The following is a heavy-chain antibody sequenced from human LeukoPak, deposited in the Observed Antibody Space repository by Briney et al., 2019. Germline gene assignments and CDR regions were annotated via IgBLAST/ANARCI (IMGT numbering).Heavy chain of an antibody. V-gene: IGHV3-48*02. Sequence: GGSLRLSCAASGFTFSSYSMNWVRQAPGKGLEWVSYISSSSSTIYYADSVEGRFTISRDNAKNSLYLQMSSLRDEDTAVYYCATPGSGSYHDCLNYWGQGTLVTVSS. CDR1: GFTFSSYS. J-gene: IGHJ4*02. CDR3: ATPGSGSYHDCLNY. D-gene: IGHD1-26*01. CDR2: ISSSSSTI.